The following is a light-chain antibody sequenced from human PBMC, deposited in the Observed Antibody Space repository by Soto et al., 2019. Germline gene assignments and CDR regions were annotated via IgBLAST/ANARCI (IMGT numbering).Light chain of an antibody. CDR2: STT. CDR1: TGAVTSDNY. V-gene: IGLV7-43*01. Sequence: QTVVTQEPSLTVSPGGTVTLTCTSSTGAVTSDNYPNWFQLKPGQAPKSVIYSTTNKHSWTPARFSGSLLGGKAALTLSDVQPEDEAEYCCLLYYGGVYVFGSGTQLTVL. CDR3: LLYYGGVYV. J-gene: IGLJ1*01.